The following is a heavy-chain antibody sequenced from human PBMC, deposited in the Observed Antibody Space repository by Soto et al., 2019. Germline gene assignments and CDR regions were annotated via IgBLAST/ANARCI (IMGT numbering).Heavy chain of an antibody. V-gene: IGHV1-18*04. D-gene: IGHD1-20*01. J-gene: IGHJ6*02. CDR1: GYSFSSYG. Sequence: QIQLVQSGTEVKKPGASVKVSCKASGYSFSSYGISWVRQAPGQGLEWMGWISAYNGNTNYVEKFQGRVVMTTDPSTSTASLEVRSLTSDDAAVYFCARDPPITGSLRGTPLMAVWGQGTTVTVSS. CDR3: ARDPPITGSLRGTPLMAV. CDR2: ISAYNGNT.